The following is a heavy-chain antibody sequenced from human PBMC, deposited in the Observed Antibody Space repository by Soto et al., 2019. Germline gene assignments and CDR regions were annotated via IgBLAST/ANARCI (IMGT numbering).Heavy chain of an antibody. CDR2: MNPNSGNT. J-gene: IGHJ5*02. D-gene: IGHD1-1*01. CDR3: AREVPTGTDYNWFDP. CDR1: GYTLTSYD. V-gene: IGHV1-8*01. Sequence: ASVXVSCKASGYTLTSYDINWVRQAPGQGLEWMGWMNPNSGNTGYAQKFQGRVTMTRNTSISTAYMELSSLRSEDTAVYYCAREVPTGTDYNWFDPWGQGTLVTVSS.